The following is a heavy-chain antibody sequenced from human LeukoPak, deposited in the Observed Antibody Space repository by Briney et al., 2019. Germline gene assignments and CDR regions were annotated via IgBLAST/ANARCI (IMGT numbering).Heavy chain of an antibody. CDR2: IYYSGST. J-gene: IGHJ4*02. CDR3: ARHGGVGPYPVYYFDY. CDR1: GGSISSYY. Sequence: SETLSLTCTVSGGSISSYYWSWIRQPPGKGLEWIGYIYYSGSTNYNPSLKSRVTISVDTSKNQFSLKLSSVTAADTAVYYCARHGGVGPYPVYYFDYWGQGTLITVSS. V-gene: IGHV4-59*08. D-gene: IGHD1-26*01.